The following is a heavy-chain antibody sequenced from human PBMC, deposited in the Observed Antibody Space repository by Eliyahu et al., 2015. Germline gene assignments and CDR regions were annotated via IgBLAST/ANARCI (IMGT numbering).Heavy chain of an antibody. Sequence: EVQLVESGGGLVQPGGSLRLSXAASGFTVSTNYMTWVRQAPGKGLEWVSVIYSGGSTYYAESVKGRFTISRDNSENTLYLQMNSLRAEDTAVYYCARASCSSILCFDYWGQGTLVTVSS. CDR2: IYSGGST. D-gene: IGHD3-3*02. J-gene: IGHJ4*02. CDR3: ARASCSSILCFDY. CDR1: GFTVSTNY. V-gene: IGHV3-66*02.